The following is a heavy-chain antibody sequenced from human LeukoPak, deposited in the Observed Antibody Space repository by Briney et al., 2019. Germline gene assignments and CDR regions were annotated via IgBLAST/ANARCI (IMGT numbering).Heavy chain of an antibody. V-gene: IGHV3-23*01. CDR1: GFTFSSYA. J-gene: IGHJ4*02. Sequence: GGSLRLSCSASGFTFSSYAMSWVRQAPGKGLEWVSAISGSGGSTYYADSVKGRFTISRDNSKNTLYLQMNSLRAEDTAVYYCAKEPPIVATISAVYFDYWGQGTLVTVSS. CDR2: ISGSGGST. D-gene: IGHD5-12*01. CDR3: AKEPPIVATISAVYFDY.